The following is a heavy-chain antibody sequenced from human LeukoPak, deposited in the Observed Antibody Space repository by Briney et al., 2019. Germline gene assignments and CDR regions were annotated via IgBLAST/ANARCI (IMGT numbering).Heavy chain of an antibody. CDR1: GFTFSDYY. V-gene: IGHV3-23*01. D-gene: IGHD2-15*01. J-gene: IGHJ4*02. CDR2: ISNNGGYT. CDR3: AKQLGYCSDGSCYFPY. Sequence: GGSLRLSCAASGFTFSDYYMSWIRQAPGKGLEWVSAISNNGGYTYYADSVQGRFTISRDNSKSTLCLQMNSLRAEDTAVYYCAKQLGYCSDGSCYFPYWGQGTLVTVSS.